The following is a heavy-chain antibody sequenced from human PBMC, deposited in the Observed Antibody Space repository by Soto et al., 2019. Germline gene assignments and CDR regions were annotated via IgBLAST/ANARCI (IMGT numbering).Heavy chain of an antibody. D-gene: IGHD6-13*01. CDR3: ARRGIGAAHGMDV. CDR1: GGSITSSSHF. J-gene: IGHJ6*02. CDR2: IYFTGNT. V-gene: IGHV4-39*01. Sequence: SETLSLTCSASGGSITSSSHFWGWVRQPPGKGLEWIGTIYFTGNTYYTPSLKSRLTMSIDTSKNQFSLKLSSVTAADTAAYYCARRGIGAAHGMDVWGQGTTVTVSS.